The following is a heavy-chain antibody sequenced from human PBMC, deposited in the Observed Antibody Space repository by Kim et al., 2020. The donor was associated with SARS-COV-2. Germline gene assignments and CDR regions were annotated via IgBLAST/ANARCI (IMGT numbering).Heavy chain of an antibody. CDR3: ARMYYDILTGANWFDP. D-gene: IGHD3-9*01. V-gene: IGHV4-39*07. Sequence: LKSRVTISVDTTKNQFSLKLSSVTAADTAVYYCARMYYDILTGANWFDPWGQGTLVTVSS. J-gene: IGHJ5*02.